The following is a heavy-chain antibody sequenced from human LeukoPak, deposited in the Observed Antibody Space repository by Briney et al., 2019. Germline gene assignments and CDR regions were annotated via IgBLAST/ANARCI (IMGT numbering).Heavy chain of an antibody. V-gene: IGHV3-30*18. J-gene: IGHJ4*02. Sequence: GGSLRLSCAASGFTFSTNSMNWVRQAPGKGLEWVAVISYDGSNKYYADSVKGRFTISRDNSKNTLYLQMNSLRAEDTAVYYCAKVYPPRYCSGGSCYVFDYWGQGTLVTVSS. CDR3: AKVYPPRYCSGGSCYVFDY. D-gene: IGHD2-15*01. CDR1: GFTFSTNS. CDR2: ISYDGSNK.